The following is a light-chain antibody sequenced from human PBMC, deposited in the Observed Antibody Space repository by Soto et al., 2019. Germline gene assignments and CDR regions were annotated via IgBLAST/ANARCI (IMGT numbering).Light chain of an antibody. CDR2: GNS. Sequence: QSVLTQPPSVSGAPGQRVTISCTGSSSNIGACYDVHWYQQLPGTAPKLLIYGNSNRPSGVPDRFSGSKSGNSASLAITGLQAEDEADYYCQSYNSSLTFVFGGGTKVTVL. V-gene: IGLV1-40*01. CDR3: QSYNSSLTFV. CDR1: SSNIGACYD. J-gene: IGLJ2*01.